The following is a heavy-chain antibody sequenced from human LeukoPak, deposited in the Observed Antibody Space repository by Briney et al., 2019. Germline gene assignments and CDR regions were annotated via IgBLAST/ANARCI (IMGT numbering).Heavy chain of an antibody. D-gene: IGHD4-17*01. CDR3: ARTYGDYESFDY. Sequence: VMSTTGGTTYYADSVRGRFTISRDNSRNTLYLQMNSLRAEDTAIYYCARTYGDYESFDYWGQGTLVTVSS. CDR2: MSTTGGTT. V-gene: IGHV3-23*01. J-gene: IGHJ4*02.